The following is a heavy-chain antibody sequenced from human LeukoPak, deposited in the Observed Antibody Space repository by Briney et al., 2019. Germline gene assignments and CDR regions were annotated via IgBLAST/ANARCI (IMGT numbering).Heavy chain of an antibody. D-gene: IGHD3-22*01. CDR1: GFTFSSYS. CDR2: ISSSSSYI. CDR3: ARDKGGYYDSSGYRYFDY. V-gene: IGHV3-21*01. Sequence: PGGSLRLSGAASGFTFSSYSMNWVRQAPGKGLEWVSSISSSSSYIYYADSVKGRFTISRDNAKNSLYLQMNSLRAEDTAVYYCARDKGGYYDSSGYRYFDYWGRGTLVTVSS. J-gene: IGHJ4*02.